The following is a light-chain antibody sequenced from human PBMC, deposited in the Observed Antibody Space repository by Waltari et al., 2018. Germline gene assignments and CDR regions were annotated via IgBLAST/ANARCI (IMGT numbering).Light chain of an antibody. CDR1: SSDVGNFLL. Sequence: QPASVSGSPGQSISISCTGSSSDVGNFLLLSWYQQHPGKAPKVIIYEGNKRPSGLSDRFSGSKSGNTASLTISGLQPDDEADYYCCSYVGGTSWVFGGGTKLTVL. V-gene: IGLV2-23*01. CDR3: CSYVGGTSWV. CDR2: EGN. J-gene: IGLJ3*02.